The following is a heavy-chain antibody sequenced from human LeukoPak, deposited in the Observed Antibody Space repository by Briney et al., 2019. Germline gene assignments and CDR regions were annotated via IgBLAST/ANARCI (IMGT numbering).Heavy chain of an antibody. CDR2: ISSSSSYI. V-gene: IGHV3-21*01. CDR1: GFTFSSYG. CDR3: ARAPLPYSTVVTPGEFDY. D-gene: IGHD4-23*01. Sequence: PGGSLRLSCAASGFTFSSYGMHWVRQAPGKGLEWVSSISSSSSYIYYADSVKGRFTISRDNAKNSLYLQMNSLRAEDTAVYYCARAPLPYSTVVTPGEFDYWGQGTLVTVSS. J-gene: IGHJ4*02.